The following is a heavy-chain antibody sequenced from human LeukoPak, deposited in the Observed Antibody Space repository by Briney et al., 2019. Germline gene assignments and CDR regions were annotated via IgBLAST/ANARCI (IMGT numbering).Heavy chain of an antibody. CDR1: GYTFTSYD. CDR3: ARGGYCSSTSCSRKSPFDY. D-gene: IGHD2-2*01. J-gene: IGHJ4*02. V-gene: IGHV1-8*01. CDR2: MNPNRGNT. Sequence: ASVKVSCKASGYTFTSYDINWVRQATGQGLEWMGWMNPNRGNTGYAQKFQGRVTMTRNTSISTAYMELSSLRSEDTAVYYCARGGYCSSTSCSRKSPFDYWGQGTLVTVSS.